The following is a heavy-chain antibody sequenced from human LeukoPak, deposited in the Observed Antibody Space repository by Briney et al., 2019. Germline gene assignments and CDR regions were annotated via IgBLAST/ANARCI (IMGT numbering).Heavy chain of an antibody. V-gene: IGHV1-69*08. CDR2: IIPNVETT. CDR3: ATTNDGGGYQWGDFFDF. CDR1: GGTSNSHS. Sequence: GASVKVSCKASGGTSNSHSISWVRQAPGQGLVWMGRIIPNVETTNRAQNFQDTVTLTADKSTNTAYMELTSLTSDDTAVYYCATTNDGGGYQWGDFFDFWGQGTRVTVSS. J-gene: IGHJ4*02. D-gene: IGHD3-22*01.